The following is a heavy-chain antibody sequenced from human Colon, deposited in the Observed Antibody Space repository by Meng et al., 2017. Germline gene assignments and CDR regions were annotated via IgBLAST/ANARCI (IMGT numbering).Heavy chain of an antibody. D-gene: IGHD2-15*01. CDR3: ARDERAGWDAFDI. Sequence: GESLKISCAASGFTFSSYGMNWVRQAPGQGLEWVSPISSDYKYTHYADSVKGRFTISRDNAKNSLFLQMNSVRAEDTAVYYCARDERAGWDAFDIWGLGTLVTVSS. J-gene: IGHJ3*02. V-gene: IGHV3-21*01. CDR2: ISSDYKYT. CDR1: GFTFSSYG.